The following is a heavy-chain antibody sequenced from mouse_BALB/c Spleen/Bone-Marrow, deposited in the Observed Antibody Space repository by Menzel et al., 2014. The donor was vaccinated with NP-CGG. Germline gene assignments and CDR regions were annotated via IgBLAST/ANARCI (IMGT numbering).Heavy chain of an antibody. CDR1: GFTFTDYY. Sequence: DVHLVESGGGLVQPGGSLRLSCAPSGFTFTDYYMSWVRQPPGKALEWLGFIRNKANGYTTEYSASVKGRFTISRDNSQSILYLQMNTLRAEDSATYYCARDYGNYVRFAYWGQGTLVTVSA. CDR3: ARDYGNYVRFAY. D-gene: IGHD2-1*01. V-gene: IGHV7-3*02. J-gene: IGHJ3*01. CDR2: IRNKANGYTT.